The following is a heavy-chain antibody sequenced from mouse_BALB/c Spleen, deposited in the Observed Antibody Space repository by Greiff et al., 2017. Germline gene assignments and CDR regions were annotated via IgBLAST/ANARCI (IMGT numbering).Heavy chain of an antibody. D-gene: IGHD2-3*01. CDR2: IAPGSGST. CDR3: ARRDGPPWFAY. J-gene: IGHJ3*01. CDR1: GYTFTSYW. V-gene: IGHV1S41*01. Sequence: DLVKPGASVKLSCKASGYTFTSYWINWIKQRPGQGLEWIGRIAPGSGSTYYNEMFKGKATLTVDTSSSTAYIQLSSLSSEDSAVYFCARRDGPPWFAYWGQGTLVTVSA.